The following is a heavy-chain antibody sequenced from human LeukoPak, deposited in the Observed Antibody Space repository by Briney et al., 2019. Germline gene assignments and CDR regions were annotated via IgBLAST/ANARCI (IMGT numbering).Heavy chain of an antibody. V-gene: IGHV1-18*01. Sequence: ASVKVSCKASGYTFTSYGISWVRQAPGQGLEWMGWISAYDGNTNYAQKLQGRVTMTTDTSTSTAYMELRSLRSDDTAVYYCATGADYGDYSDAFDIWGQGTMVTVSS. CDR3: ATGADYGDYSDAFDI. CDR1: GYTFTSYG. CDR2: ISAYDGNT. J-gene: IGHJ3*02. D-gene: IGHD4-17*01.